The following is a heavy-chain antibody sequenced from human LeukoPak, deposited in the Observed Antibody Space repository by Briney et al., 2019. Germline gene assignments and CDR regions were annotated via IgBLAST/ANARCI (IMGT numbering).Heavy chain of an antibody. D-gene: IGHD4-17*01. Sequence: GGSLRLSCAAPGFTFNRYNMNWVRRAPGKGLEYVSAISSNGGSTYYANSVKGRFTISRDNSKNTLCLQMGSLRAEDMAVYYCARDMYGDYRTDYYYMDVWGKGTTVTVSS. CDR3: ARDMYGDYRTDYYYMDV. V-gene: IGHV3-64*01. CDR1: GFTFNRYN. CDR2: ISSNGGST. J-gene: IGHJ6*03.